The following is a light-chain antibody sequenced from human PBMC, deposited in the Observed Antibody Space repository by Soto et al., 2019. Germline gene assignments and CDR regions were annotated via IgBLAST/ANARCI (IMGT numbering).Light chain of an antibody. J-gene: IGLJ2*01. CDR1: NIGSQS. CDR2: HDG. V-gene: IGLV3-21*02. Sequence: SYELTQSPSVSVAPGQTATLTCGGDNIGSQSVHWYRQKPVQAPVLVVFHDGDRPSGIPDRFSVSNSGNTATLTISGVEVGDEADYYCQVWDSSSDQVVFGGGTKLTVL. CDR3: QVWDSSSDQVV.